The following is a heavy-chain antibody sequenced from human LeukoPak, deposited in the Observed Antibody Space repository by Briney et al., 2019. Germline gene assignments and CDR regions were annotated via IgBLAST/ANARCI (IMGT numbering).Heavy chain of an antibody. J-gene: IGHJ6*02. Sequence: PGGSLRLSCAASGFTFSSYAMHWVRQAPGKGLEWVAVISYDGSNKYYADSVKGRFTISRDNSKNTLYLQMNSLRAEDTAVYYCARDDGPTYYYYGMDVGGQGTTVTVSS. CDR1: GFTFSSYA. CDR3: ARDDGPTYYYYGMDV. D-gene: IGHD5-24*01. V-gene: IGHV3-30*04. CDR2: ISYDGSNK.